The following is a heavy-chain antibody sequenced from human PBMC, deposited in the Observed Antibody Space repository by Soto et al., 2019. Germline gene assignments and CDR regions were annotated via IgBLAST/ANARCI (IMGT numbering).Heavy chain of an antibody. J-gene: IGHJ4*02. Sequence: ASVKVSCKASGYTFTSYGISWVRQAPGQGLEWMGWISAYNGNTNYAQKLQGRVTMTTDTSTSTAYMELRSLRSDDTAVYYCARDGLGILGYSDFWSGYVYCSGSSCYFDYWGQGTLVTVSS. CDR2: ISAYNGNT. D-gene: IGHD3-3*01. CDR3: ARDGLGILGYSDFWSGYVYCSGSSCYFDY. CDR1: GYTFTSYG. V-gene: IGHV1-18*04.